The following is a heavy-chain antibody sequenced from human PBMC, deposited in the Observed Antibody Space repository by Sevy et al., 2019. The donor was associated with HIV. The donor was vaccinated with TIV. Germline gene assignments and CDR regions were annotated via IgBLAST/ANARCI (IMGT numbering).Heavy chain of an antibody. CDR1: GFTFSDYT. J-gene: IGHJ5*01. V-gene: IGHV3-30*04. D-gene: IGHD3-10*01. CDR3: TRVRGLLGWFDS. CDR2: ISCDGSRT. Sequence: GGSLRLSCAASGFTFSDYTVHWVRQAPGKGLEWVSVISCDGSRTSYADSVKGRFTISRDNSKNTLFLQMNSLRAEDTAVYYCTRVRGLLGWFDSWGQGTLVTVSS.